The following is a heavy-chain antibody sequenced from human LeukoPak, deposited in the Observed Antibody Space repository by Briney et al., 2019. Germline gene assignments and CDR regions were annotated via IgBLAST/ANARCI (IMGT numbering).Heavy chain of an antibody. CDR1: GGSISDNY. V-gene: IGHV4-59*08. CDR2: IFYSGAT. D-gene: IGHD3-16*01. J-gene: IGHJ3*02. Sequence: SETLSLTCTVSGGSISDNYWSWIRQPPGKGLEWLSYIFYSGATKYNPSLKSRVTMSVDTSKNQFSLKLSSVTAADTAVYYCARLWGSYAFDIWGQGTMVTVSS. CDR3: ARLWGSYAFDI.